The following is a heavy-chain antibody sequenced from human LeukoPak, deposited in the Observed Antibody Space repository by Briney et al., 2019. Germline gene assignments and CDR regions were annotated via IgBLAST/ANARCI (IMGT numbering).Heavy chain of an antibody. D-gene: IGHD3-10*01. J-gene: IGHJ6*03. CDR2: IIPIFGTA. CDR3: ARDKAGGRRHPRGGYYMDV. Sequence: SVKVSCKASGGTFSNYAITWVRQAPGQGLEWMGGIIPIFGTANYAQKFRGRVTITADKSTRTAYMDLSSLRSDDTAVYYCARDKAGGRRHPRGGYYMDVWGKGTTVTISS. CDR1: GGTFSNYA. V-gene: IGHV1-69*06.